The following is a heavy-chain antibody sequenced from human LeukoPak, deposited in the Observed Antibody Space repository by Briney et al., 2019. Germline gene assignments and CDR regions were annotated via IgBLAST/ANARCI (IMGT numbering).Heavy chain of an antibody. CDR2: ISSSSSTI. J-gene: IGHJ6*03. Sequence: GGSLRLSRAASGFIFSTYSMNWVRQAPGKGLEWVSYISSSSSTIYYADSVKGRFTISRDNAENSLYLQMNSLGAEDTAVYYCARDDHYNYYYMDVWGKGTTVTVS. CDR3: ARDDHYNYYYMDV. V-gene: IGHV3-48*01. CDR1: GFIFSTYS.